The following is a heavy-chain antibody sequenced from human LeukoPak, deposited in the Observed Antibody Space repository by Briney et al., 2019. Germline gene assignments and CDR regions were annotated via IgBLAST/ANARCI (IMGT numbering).Heavy chain of an antibody. CDR2: ISSSSSYI. CDR3: ARVGSGWTLDY. D-gene: IGHD6-19*01. Sequence: GGSLGLSCAASGFTFSSYSMNWVRQAPGKGLEWVSSISSSSSYIYYADSVKGRFTISRDNAKNSLYLQMNSLRAEDTAVCYCARVGSGWTLDYWGQGTLVTVSS. J-gene: IGHJ4*02. CDR1: GFTFSSYS. V-gene: IGHV3-21*01.